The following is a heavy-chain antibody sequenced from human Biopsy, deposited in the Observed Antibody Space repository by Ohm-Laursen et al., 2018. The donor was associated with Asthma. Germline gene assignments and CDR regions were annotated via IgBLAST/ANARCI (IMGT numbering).Heavy chain of an antibody. Sequence: PGTLSLTWAVSGGSINSSTWWSWVRQPPGKGLEWIGEFFHTGSTNYSPSLKSRVTISVDKSKNQFSLNLSAVTAADTAVYYCATLRVYCRGASCFFFNYWGQGTLVTVSS. CDR3: ATLRVYCRGASCFFFNY. V-gene: IGHV4-4*03. CDR1: GGSINSSTW. CDR2: FFHTGST. D-gene: IGHD2-15*01. J-gene: IGHJ4*02.